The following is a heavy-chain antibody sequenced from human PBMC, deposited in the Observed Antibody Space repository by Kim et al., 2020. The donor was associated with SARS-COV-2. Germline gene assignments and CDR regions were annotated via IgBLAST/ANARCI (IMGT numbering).Heavy chain of an antibody. CDR1: GYTFTSYG. Sequence: ASVKVSCKASGYTFTSYGISWVRQAPGQGLEWMGWISAYNGNTNYAQKLQGRVTMTTDTSTSTAYMELRSLRSDDTAVYYCARDRPDCSSTSCDVDPYYYYGMDVWGQGDTVTVSA. CDR3: ARDRPDCSSTSCDVDPYYYYGMDV. D-gene: IGHD2-2*01. CDR2: ISAYNGNT. V-gene: IGHV1-18*04. J-gene: IGHJ6*01.